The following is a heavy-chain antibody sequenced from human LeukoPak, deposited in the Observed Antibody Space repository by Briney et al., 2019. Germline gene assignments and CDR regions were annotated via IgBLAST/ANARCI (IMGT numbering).Heavy chain of an antibody. D-gene: IGHD1-26*01. CDR1: GYTFTSYD. J-gene: IGHJ6*03. CDR3: ARAPRYLYYMDV. Sequence: GASVKVSCKASGYTFTSYDINWVRQATGQGLEWMGWMNPNSGNKGYAQKFQGRVTMTRNTSISTAYMELSSLRSEDTAVYYCARAPRYLYYMDVWGKGTTVTVSS. CDR2: MNPNSGNK. V-gene: IGHV1-8*01.